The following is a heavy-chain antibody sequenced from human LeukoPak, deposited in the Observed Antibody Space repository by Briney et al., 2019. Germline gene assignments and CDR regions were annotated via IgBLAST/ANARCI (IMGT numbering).Heavy chain of an antibody. Sequence: SETLSLTCTVSGGSISSYYWSWIRQPPGKGMEWIGYIYYSGSTNYNPSLKSRVTIPVDTSKTQFSLKLSSVTAADTAVYYCARQLGIAAEYGMDVWGQGTTVTVSS. CDR3: ARQLGIAAEYGMDV. CDR2: IYYSGST. J-gene: IGHJ6*02. V-gene: IGHV4-59*08. CDR1: GGSISSYY. D-gene: IGHD6-25*01.